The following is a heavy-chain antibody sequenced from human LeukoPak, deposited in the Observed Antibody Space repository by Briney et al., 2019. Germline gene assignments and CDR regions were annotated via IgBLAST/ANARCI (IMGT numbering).Heavy chain of an antibody. Sequence: SETLSVTCIVSGGSTSSSSYYWGWIRLPPGKGLEWIGSIYYGGTTYYSPSLKSRVTISVDTSKNQFSLKLTSVTAADTAVYYCASDSGYDYYFDYWGQGTLVTVSS. CDR1: GGSTSSSSYY. D-gene: IGHD5-12*01. CDR3: ASDSGYDYYFDY. J-gene: IGHJ4*02. V-gene: IGHV4-39*01. CDR2: IYYGGTT.